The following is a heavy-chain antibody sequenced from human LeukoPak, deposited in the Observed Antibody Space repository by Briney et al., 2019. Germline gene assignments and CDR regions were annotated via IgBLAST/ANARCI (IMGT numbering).Heavy chain of an antibody. Sequence: PGGSLRLSCAASGFTFSSYAMSWVRQAPGKGLEWVAVISYDGSNKYYADSVKGRFTISRDNSKNTLYLQMNSLRAEDTAVYYCARGPDVLPFDYWGQGTLVTVSS. J-gene: IGHJ4*02. CDR2: ISYDGSNK. CDR3: ARGPDVLPFDY. V-gene: IGHV3-30-3*01. D-gene: IGHD3-10*01. CDR1: GFTFSSYA.